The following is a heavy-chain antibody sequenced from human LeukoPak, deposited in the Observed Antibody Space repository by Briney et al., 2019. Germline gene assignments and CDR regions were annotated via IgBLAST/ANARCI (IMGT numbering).Heavy chain of an antibody. Sequence: SQTLSLTCTVSGGSISSGDYYWSWIRQPPGKGLEWIGYINYSGSTYYNPSLTSRVTISVDTSKNQFSLKLSSVTAADTAVYYCARELGATADYWGQGTLVTVSS. D-gene: IGHD1-26*01. CDR2: INYSGST. J-gene: IGHJ4*02. CDR3: ARELGATADY. V-gene: IGHV4-30-4*08. CDR1: GGSISSGDYY.